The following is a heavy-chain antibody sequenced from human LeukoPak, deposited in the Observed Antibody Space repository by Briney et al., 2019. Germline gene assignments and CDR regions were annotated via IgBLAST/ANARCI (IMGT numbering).Heavy chain of an antibody. CDR2: IYTSGST. J-gene: IGHJ6*03. CDR3: ARSGYDFWSGYYAYYYMDV. D-gene: IGHD3-3*01. V-gene: IGHV4-61*02. CDR1: GGSVNSGGYY. Sequence: PSETLSLTCTISGGSVNSGGYYWSWIRQPAGKGLEWIGRIYTSGSTNYNPSLKSRVTMSVDTSKNQFSLKLSSVTAADTAVYYCARSGYDFWSGYYAYYYMDVWGKGTTVTVSS.